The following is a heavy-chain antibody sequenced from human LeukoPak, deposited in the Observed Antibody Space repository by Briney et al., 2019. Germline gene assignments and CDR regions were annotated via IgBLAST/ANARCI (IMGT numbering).Heavy chain of an antibody. CDR3: ARARIAVAPPDY. CDR1: GYTFTSYG. J-gene: IGHJ4*02. Sequence: ASVKVSCKASGYTFTSYGISWVRQAPGQGLEWMGWISAYDGNTNYAQKLQGRVTMSTDTSTSTAYMELRSLRSDDTAVYYCARARIAVAPPDYWGQGTLVTVSS. D-gene: IGHD6-19*01. CDR2: ISAYDGNT. V-gene: IGHV1-18*01.